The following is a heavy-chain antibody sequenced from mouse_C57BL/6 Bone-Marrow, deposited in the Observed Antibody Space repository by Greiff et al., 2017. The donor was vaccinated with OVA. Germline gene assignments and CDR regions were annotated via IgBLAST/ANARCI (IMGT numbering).Heavy chain of an antibody. CDR3: ARRDYDYSAWFAY. CDR1: GYTFTTYP. J-gene: IGHJ3*01. V-gene: IGHV1-47*01. D-gene: IGHD2-4*01. CDR2: FHPYNDDT. Sequence: QVHVKQSGAELVKPGASVKMSCKASGYTFTTYPIEWMKQNHGKSLEWIGNFHPYNDDTKYNEKFKGKATLTVEKSSSTVYLELSRLTSDDSAVYYCARRDYDYSAWFAYWGQGTLVTVSA.